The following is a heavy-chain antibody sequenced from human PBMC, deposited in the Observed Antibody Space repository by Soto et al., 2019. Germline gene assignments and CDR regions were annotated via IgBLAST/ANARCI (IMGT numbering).Heavy chain of an antibody. CDR3: ARVLVFYGGFDP. CDR2: ISSSGSTI. D-gene: IGHD2-21*02. Sequence: GGSLRLSRAASGFTFTDYYMTWIHQAPGKGLEWVSYISSSGSTIYYADSVKGRFTISRDNAKNSLYLQMNSLRAEDTAVYYCARVLVFYGGFDPWGQGTLVTVSS. J-gene: IGHJ5*02. V-gene: IGHV3-11*01. CDR1: GFTFTDYY.